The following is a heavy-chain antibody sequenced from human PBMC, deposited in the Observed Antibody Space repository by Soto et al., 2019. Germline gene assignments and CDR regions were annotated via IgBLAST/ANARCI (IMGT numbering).Heavy chain of an antibody. Sequence: GGSLRLSCSASGFTFSSYAMHWVRQAPGKGLEYVSAISSNGGSTYYADSVKGRFTISRDNSKNTLYLQMSSLRAEDAAWYLCFKEEDIAAACPDGGAFQHWGQGTLVTVSS. D-gene: IGHD6-13*01. J-gene: IGHJ1*01. CDR2: ISSNGGST. CDR1: GFTFSSYA. V-gene: IGHV3-64D*09. CDR3: FKEEDIAAACPDGGAFQH.